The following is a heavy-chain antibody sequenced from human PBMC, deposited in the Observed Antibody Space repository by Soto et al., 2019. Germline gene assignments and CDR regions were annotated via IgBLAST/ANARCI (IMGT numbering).Heavy chain of an antibody. Sequence: PSETLSLTCSVSGYSVTSSDYYWAWIRQPPGKGLEWIGSMFYSGLTYYNPSLKSRVTLSVDTSKNQFSVRLNSVTAADTAVYYCARAKGEIITIFGVVINYGMDVWGQGTAVTVSS. J-gene: IGHJ6*02. CDR3: ARAKGEIITIFGVVINYGMDV. V-gene: IGHV4-39*01. CDR2: MFYSGLT. CDR1: GYSVTSSDYY. D-gene: IGHD3-3*01.